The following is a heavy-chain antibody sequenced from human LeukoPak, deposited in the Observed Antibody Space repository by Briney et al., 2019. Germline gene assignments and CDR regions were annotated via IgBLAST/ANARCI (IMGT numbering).Heavy chain of an antibody. Sequence: GGSLRLSCAASGFTFSSYSMNWVRQAPGKGLEWVSSISSSSSYIYYADLVKGRFTISRDNAKNSLYLQMNSLRAEDTAVYYCARDITLYVDYWGQGTLVTVSS. CDR1: GFTFSSYS. D-gene: IGHD3-10*01. J-gene: IGHJ4*02. CDR3: ARDITLYVDY. V-gene: IGHV3-21*01. CDR2: ISSSSSYI.